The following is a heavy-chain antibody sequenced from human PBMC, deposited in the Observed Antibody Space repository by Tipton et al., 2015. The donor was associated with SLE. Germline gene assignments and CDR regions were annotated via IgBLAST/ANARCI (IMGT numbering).Heavy chain of an antibody. CDR1: GGSISSYR. D-gene: IGHD3-3*01. Sequence: TLSLTCTVSGGSISSYRWNWFRQPPGKELEWIGYIYHTGSTNYNPSLRSRVAISVDTSKNQFSLILNSLTGADTAVYYCARGIATGAIFGVVPLFWGQGRMVSVSS. J-gene: IGHJ3*01. V-gene: IGHV4-59*12. CDR3: ARGIATGAIFGVVPLF. CDR2: IYHTGST.